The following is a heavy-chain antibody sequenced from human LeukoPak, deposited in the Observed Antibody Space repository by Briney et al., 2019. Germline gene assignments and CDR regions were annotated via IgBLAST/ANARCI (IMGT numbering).Heavy chain of an antibody. CDR1: GFTFDDYG. Sequence: GGSLRLSCAASGFTFDDYGMSWVRQAPGKGLQWVSGISGSGGSTYYADSVRGRFTISRDNSKNTPYLHMNSLRAEDTGVYYCARVGPMTKVTSVFRSRTYYDHYMDVWGKGTTVTVSS. D-gene: IGHD4-17*01. J-gene: IGHJ6*03. CDR3: ARVGPMTKVTSVFRSRTYYDHYMDV. CDR2: ISGSGGST. V-gene: IGHV3-23*01.